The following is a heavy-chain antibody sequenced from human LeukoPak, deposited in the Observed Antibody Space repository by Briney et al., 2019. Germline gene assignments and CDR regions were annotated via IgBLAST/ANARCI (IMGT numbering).Heavy chain of an antibody. J-gene: IGHJ6*03. CDR1: GDSVSSNSAA. Sequence: SQTLSLTCAISGDSVSSNSAAWNWIRQSPSRGLEWLGRTYYRSKWYNDYAVSVKSRITINPDTSKNQFSLQLNSVTPEDTAVYYCARGGIAVAGIPYYYYMDVWGKGTTVTVSS. CDR2: TYYRSKWYN. CDR3: ARGGIAVAGIPYYYYMDV. D-gene: IGHD6-19*01. V-gene: IGHV6-1*01.